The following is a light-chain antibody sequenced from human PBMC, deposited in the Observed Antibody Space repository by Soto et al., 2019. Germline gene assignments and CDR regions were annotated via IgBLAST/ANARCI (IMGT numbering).Light chain of an antibody. V-gene: IGLV2-18*01. CDR2: EVS. CDR3: SLYTSSSTFV. CDR1: SSDVGSYNR. J-gene: IGLJ1*01. Sequence: QSVLTQPPSVSGSPGLSVTISCTGTSSDVGSYNRVSWYQQPPGTAPKLMIYEVSNRPSGVPDRFSGSKSGNTASLTISGLQAEDEADYYCSLYTSSSTFVFGTGTKLTVL.